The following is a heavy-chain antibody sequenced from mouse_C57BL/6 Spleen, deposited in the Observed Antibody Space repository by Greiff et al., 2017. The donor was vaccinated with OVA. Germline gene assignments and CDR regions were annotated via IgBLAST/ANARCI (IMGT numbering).Heavy chain of an antibody. V-gene: IGHV1-26*01. CDR3: ASGTTVVATGAY. J-gene: IGHJ3*01. D-gene: IGHD1-1*01. Sequence: EVQLQQSGPELVKPGASVKISCKASGYTFTDYYMNWVKQSHGKSLEWIGDINPNNGGTSYNQKFKGKATLTVDKSSSTAYMELRSLTSEDSAVYYCASGTTVVATGAYWGKGTLVTVSA. CDR1: GYTFTDYY. CDR2: INPNNGGT.